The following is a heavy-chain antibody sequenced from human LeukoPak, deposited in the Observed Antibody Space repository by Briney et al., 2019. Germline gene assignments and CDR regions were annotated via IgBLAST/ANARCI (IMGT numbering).Heavy chain of an antibody. CDR1: GGSFSGYY. Sequence: SETLSLTCAVYGGSFSGYYWSWIRQPPGKGLEWIGEINHSGSTNYNPSLKSRVTISVDPSKNQFSLKLSSVTAADTAVYYCARARYSDFYGMDVWGQGTTVTVSS. CDR2: INHSGST. J-gene: IGHJ6*02. V-gene: IGHV4-34*01. CDR3: ARARYSDFYGMDV. D-gene: IGHD3-10*01.